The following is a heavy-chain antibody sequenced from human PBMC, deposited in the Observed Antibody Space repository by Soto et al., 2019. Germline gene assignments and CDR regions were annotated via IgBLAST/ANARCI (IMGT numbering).Heavy chain of an antibody. CDR3: ARKLWFGELLYAGTEKYYFDY. D-gene: IGHD3-10*01. Sequence: AGSLRLSCAASGFTFSSYAMSWVRQAPGKGLEWVSAISGSGGSTYYADSVKGRFTISRDNSKNTLYLQMNSLRAEDTAVYYCARKLWFGELLYAGTEKYYFDYWGQGTLVTVSS. J-gene: IGHJ4*02. V-gene: IGHV3-23*01. CDR2: ISGSGGST. CDR1: GFTFSSYA.